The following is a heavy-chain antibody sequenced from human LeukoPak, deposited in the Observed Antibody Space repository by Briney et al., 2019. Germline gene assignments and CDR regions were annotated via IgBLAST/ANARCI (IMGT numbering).Heavy chain of an antibody. CDR3: ARVTGGRGYSYGYFQFDP. CDR1: GYTFTSYA. D-gene: IGHD5-18*01. J-gene: IGHJ5*02. CDR2: INAGNGNT. Sequence: ASVKVSFKASGYTFTSYAMHWVRQAPGQRLEWMGWINAGNGNTKYSQKFQGRVTITRDTSASTAYMELSSLRSEDTAVYYCARVTGGRGYSYGYFQFDPWGQGTLVTVSS. V-gene: IGHV1-3*01.